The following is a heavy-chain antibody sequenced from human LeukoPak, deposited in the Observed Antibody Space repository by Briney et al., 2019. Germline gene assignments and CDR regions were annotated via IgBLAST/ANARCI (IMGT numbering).Heavy chain of an antibody. Sequence: GGSLRLSCAASGFSISDYYMTWVRQAPGKGLEWVSTIERGASTLYAGSVKGGFTISSDNTKNTLYLQTNSLRAEDTAVYYCGRGGYDFDAWGPGTTVSVFS. CDR2: IERGAST. V-gene: IGHV3-66*01. J-gene: IGHJ6*02. CDR1: GFSISDYY. D-gene: IGHD3/OR15-3a*01. CDR3: GRGGYDFDA.